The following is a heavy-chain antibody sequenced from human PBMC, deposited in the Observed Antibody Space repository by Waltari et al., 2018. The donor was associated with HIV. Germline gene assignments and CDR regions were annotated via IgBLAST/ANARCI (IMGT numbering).Heavy chain of an antibody. J-gene: IGHJ6*02. V-gene: IGHV3-48*04. CDR3: AVRSHGDFPSYYYYVMDV. D-gene: IGHD4-17*01. CDR2: IDSSRTI. Sequence: EVQLVESGGGLVQPGGSLRLSCAASGSTFSSYTMNWVHQAPGKGLELVLYIDSSRTIYYSDSVKSRFTISRDHAKNSLYLQMNTLRAEDTAVYYCAVRSHGDFPSYYYYVMDVWCQGTTVTVSS. CDR1: GSTFSSYT.